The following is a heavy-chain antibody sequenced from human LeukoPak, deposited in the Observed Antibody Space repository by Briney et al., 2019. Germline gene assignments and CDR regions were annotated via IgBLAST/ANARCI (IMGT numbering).Heavy chain of an antibody. CDR3: ARALSVTTFVD. V-gene: IGHV4-34*01. CDR2: INHSGST. CDR1: GGSFSGYY. J-gene: IGHJ4*02. D-gene: IGHD4-11*01. Sequence: SETLSLTCAVYGGSFSGYYWSWIRQPPGKGLEWIGEINHSGSTNYNPSLKSRVTISVDTSKSQFSLKLSSVTAADTAVYYCARALSVTTFVDWGQGTLVTVSS.